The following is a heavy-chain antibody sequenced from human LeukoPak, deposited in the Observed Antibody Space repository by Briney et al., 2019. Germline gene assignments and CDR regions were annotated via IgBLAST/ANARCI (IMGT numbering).Heavy chain of an antibody. CDR3: ARVRVEGGGSEFDP. J-gene: IGHJ5*02. V-gene: IGHV4-61*02. CDR1: GGSISSGSYY. D-gene: IGHD5-24*01. CDR2: IYTSGST. Sequence: SQTLSLTCTVSGGSISSGSYYWSWIRQPAGKGLEWIGRIYTSGSTNYNPSLKSRFTISVDTSKNQFSLKLSSVTAADTAVYSCARVRVEGGGSEFDPWGQGTLVTVSS.